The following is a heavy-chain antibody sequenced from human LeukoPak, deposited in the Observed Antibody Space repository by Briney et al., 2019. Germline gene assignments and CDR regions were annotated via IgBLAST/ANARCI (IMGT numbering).Heavy chain of an antibody. CDR2: IYPGDSDT. CDR1: GYSFTSYW. Sequence: GESLKISCKGSGYSFTSYWIGWVRQVPGKGLEWMGIIYPGDSDTRYSPSFQGQVTISADKSISTAYLQWSSLRASDTAMYYCARGKGGSYHIASDAFDIWGQGTMVTVSS. V-gene: IGHV5-51*01. CDR3: ARGKGGSYHIASDAFDI. D-gene: IGHD1-26*01. J-gene: IGHJ3*02.